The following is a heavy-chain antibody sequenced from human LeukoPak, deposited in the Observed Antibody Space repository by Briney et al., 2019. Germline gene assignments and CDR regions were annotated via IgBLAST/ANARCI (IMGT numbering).Heavy chain of an antibody. D-gene: IGHD6-13*01. J-gene: IGHJ4*02. Sequence: GRSLRLSSAASGFTFSSYAMHWVRQAPGKGLEWVAAVSYDGSDKYYADSVKGRFTISRDNSRNTLYLQMNSLRAEDTAVYYCARDSPTSWGSGWYYFEYWGQGTLVTVSS. V-gene: IGHV3-30*04. CDR2: VSYDGSDK. CDR3: ARDSPTSWGSGWYYFEY. CDR1: GFTFSSYA.